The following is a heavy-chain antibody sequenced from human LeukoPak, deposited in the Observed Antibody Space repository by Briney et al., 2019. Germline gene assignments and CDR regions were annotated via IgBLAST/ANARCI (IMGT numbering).Heavy chain of an antibody. J-gene: IGHJ4*02. CDR1: GGSISSSSYY. CDR2: IYYSGST. D-gene: IGHD2-15*01. Sequence: SETLSLTCTVSGGSISSSSYYWGWIRQPPGKGLEWIGSIYYSGSTYYNPSLKSRVTISVDTSKNQFSLKLSSVTAADTAVYYCARHVGPPILGYIEDYYFDYWGQGTLVTVSS. CDR3: ARHVGPPILGYIEDYYFDY. V-gene: IGHV4-39*01.